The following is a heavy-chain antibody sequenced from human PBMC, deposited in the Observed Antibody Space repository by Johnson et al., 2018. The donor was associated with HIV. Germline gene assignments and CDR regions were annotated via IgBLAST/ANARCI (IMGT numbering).Heavy chain of an antibody. D-gene: IGHD3-22*01. Sequence: VQLVESGGGVVQPGRSLRLSCAASGFTFSSYGMHWVRQAPGKGLEWVSYISSSGSTIYYADSVKGRFTISRDNAKNSLYLQMNSLRVEDTALYYCARGFSSGLWGPMNWGQGTMVTVSS. CDR1: GFTFSSYG. CDR2: ISSSGSTI. CDR3: ARGFSSGLWGPMN. J-gene: IGHJ3*01. V-gene: IGHV3-48*04.